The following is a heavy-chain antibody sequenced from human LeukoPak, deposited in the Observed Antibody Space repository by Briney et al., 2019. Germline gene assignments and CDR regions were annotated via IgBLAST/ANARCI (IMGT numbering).Heavy chain of an antibody. J-gene: IGHJ4*02. V-gene: IGHV3-74*01. D-gene: IGHD3-10*01. CDR2: INSDGSSR. CDR1: GFTFSSYW. Sequence: GGSLRLSCAASGFTFSSYWMHWVRQAPGKGLVWVSRINSDGSSRTYADSVQGRFTISRDNAKNTLYLQMNSLRAEDTAVNYCASAEGDYWGQGTLVTVSS. CDR3: ASAEGDY.